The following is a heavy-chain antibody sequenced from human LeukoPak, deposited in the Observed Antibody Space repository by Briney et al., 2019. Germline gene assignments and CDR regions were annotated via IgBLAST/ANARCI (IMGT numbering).Heavy chain of an antibody. CDR1: GFTFSSYE. CDR2: ISSSGSTI. D-gene: IGHD1-1*01. CDR3: ARSKALAWNGGYYFDY. V-gene: IGHV3-48*03. J-gene: IGHJ4*02. Sequence: GGSLRLSCAASGFTFSSYEMNWVRQAPGKGLEWVSYISSSGSTIYYADSVKGRFTISRDNAKNSLYLQMNSLRGEDTAVYYCARSKALAWNGGYYFDYWGQGTLVTVSS.